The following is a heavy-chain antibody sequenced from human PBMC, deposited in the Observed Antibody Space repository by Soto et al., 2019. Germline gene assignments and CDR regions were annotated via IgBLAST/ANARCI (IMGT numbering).Heavy chain of an antibody. D-gene: IGHD6-13*01. CDR3: ARRPAGTGRFDY. V-gene: IGHV5-51*01. CDR2: IYPGDSDT. Sequence: PGESLKISCKGSGYNFASFWIGWVRQMPGKGLEWMGIIYPGDSDTRYSPSFQGQVTISSDKSISTAYMQWSSLKASDTAMYYCARRPAGTGRFDYWGPGTLVTVSS. CDR1: GYNFASFW. J-gene: IGHJ4*02.